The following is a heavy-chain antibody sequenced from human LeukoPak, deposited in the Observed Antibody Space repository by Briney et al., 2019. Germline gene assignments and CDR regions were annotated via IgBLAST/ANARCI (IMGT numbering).Heavy chain of an antibody. CDR3: ARDVRGSSSYYYYFYYMDV. J-gene: IGHJ6*03. D-gene: IGHD6-6*01. CDR1: GGTFSSYA. Sequence: SVKVSCKASGGTFSSYAISWVRQAPGQGLEWMGGIIPIFGTANYAQKFQGRVSMTRDTSTSTVYMELSSLRSEDTAVYYCARDVRGSSSYYYYFYYMDVWGKGITVTVSS. CDR2: IIPIFGTA. V-gene: IGHV1-69*05.